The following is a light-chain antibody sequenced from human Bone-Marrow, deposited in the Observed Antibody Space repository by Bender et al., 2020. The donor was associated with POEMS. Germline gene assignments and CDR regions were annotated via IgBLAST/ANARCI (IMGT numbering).Light chain of an antibody. J-gene: IGLJ2*01. Sequence: QSALTQPASVSGSAGQSITISCTGTNSDVGGYDFVSWYQHHPGKAPKVMIYEGSKRPSGVSDRFSGSKSGNTASLTISGLLAEDEADYYCSSYGGSSNLLFGGGTRLTVL. CDR2: EGS. V-gene: IGLV2-23*01. CDR3: SSYGGSSNLL. CDR1: NSDVGGYDF.